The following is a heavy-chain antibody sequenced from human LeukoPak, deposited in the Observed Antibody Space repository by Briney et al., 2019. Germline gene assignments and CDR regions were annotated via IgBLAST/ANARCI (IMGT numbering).Heavy chain of an antibody. J-gene: IGHJ6*03. Sequence: ASVKVSCKASGYTFTSYDINWVRQATGQGLEWMGWMNPNSGNTGYAQKFQDRVTMTRNTSISTAYMELSSLRSEDTAVYYCARGRLRDFWSGYFSPNYYYYYMDVWGKGTTVTVSS. CDR3: ARGRLRDFWSGYFSPNYYYYYMDV. CDR2: MNPNSGNT. CDR1: GYTFTSYD. D-gene: IGHD3-3*01. V-gene: IGHV1-8*01.